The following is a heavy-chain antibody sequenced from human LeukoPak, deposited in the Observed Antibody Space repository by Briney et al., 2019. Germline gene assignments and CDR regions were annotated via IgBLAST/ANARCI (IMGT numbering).Heavy chain of an antibody. CDR3: ATAPWGYSSGWYFFDY. Sequence: PSETLSLTCTVSGGSISSYYWSWIRQPPGKGLEWIGCIYYSRSTNYNPSLKSRVTISVDTSKNQFSLKLSSVTAADTAVYYCATAPWGYSSGWYFFDYWGQGTLVTVSS. CDR2: IYYSRST. J-gene: IGHJ4*02. CDR1: GGSISSYY. D-gene: IGHD6-19*01. V-gene: IGHV4-59*01.